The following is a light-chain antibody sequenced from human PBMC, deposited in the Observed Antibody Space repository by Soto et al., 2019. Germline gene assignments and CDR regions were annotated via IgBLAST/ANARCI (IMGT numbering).Light chain of an antibody. CDR3: QQYDNLPLT. CDR1: QDISNY. Sequence: DIQMTQSPSSLSASVGDRVTITCQAGQDISNYLKWYQQKPGKAPKLLIYDASNFETGVPSRFSGSGSGTDFTFTISRLQPEDIATYYCQQYDNLPLTLGGGTKV. V-gene: IGKV1-33*01. CDR2: DAS. J-gene: IGKJ4*01.